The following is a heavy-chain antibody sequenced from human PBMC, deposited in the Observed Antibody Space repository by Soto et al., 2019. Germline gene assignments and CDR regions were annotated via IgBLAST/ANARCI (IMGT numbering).Heavy chain of an antibody. J-gene: IGHJ4*02. V-gene: IGHV3-23*01. CDR3: AKDRGYCSGGSCYWDY. CDR2: ISGSGGST. Sequence: TGGSLRLSGATSGFTFSSYAMSWVRQAPGKGLEWVSAISGSGGSTYYADSVKGRFTISRDNSKNTLYLQMNSLRAEDTAVYYCAKDRGYCSGGSCYWDYWGQGT. CDR1: GFTFSSYA. D-gene: IGHD2-15*01.